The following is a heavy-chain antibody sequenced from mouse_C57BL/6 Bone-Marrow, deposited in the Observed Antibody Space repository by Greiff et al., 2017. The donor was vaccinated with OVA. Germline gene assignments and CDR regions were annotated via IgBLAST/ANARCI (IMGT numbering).Heavy chain of an antibody. CDR2: IDPNSGGT. CDR3: ARSNLLLRDYAMDY. D-gene: IGHD1-1*01. Sequence: QVQLQQPGAELVKPGASVKLSCKASGYTFTSYWMHWVKQRPGRGLEWIGRIDPNSGGTKYNEKFKSKATLTLDKPSSTAYMQLSSLTSEDSAVYYCARSNLLLRDYAMDYWGQGTSVTVSS. V-gene: IGHV1-72*01. CDR1: GYTFTSYW. J-gene: IGHJ4*01.